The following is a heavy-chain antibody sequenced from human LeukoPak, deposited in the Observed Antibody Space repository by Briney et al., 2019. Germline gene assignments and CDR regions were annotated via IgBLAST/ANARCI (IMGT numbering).Heavy chain of an antibody. D-gene: IGHD3-16*01. J-gene: IGHJ4*02. CDR1: GFTFSSYG. CDR2: IRYDGSDK. V-gene: IGHV3-30*02. Sequence: GGSLRLSCAASGFTFSSYGMHWVRQAPGKGLEWVAFIRYDGSDKYYADSVKGRFTVSRDNSKNTLYLQMNSLRADDTAVYYCVKDLPVLHSWGQGTLVTVSS. CDR3: VKDLPVLHS.